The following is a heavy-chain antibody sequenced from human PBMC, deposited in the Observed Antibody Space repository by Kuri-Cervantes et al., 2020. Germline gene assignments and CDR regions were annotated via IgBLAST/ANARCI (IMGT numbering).Heavy chain of an antibody. J-gene: IGHJ3*02. CDR1: GFTFSSYA. Sequence: GESLKISCEASGFTFSSYAMHWVRQAPGTGLEWVAVMSYDGRHKYYADSVKGRFTISRDNAKNSLYLQMNSLRAEDTAVYYCARDPPGIGAFDIWGQGTMVTVSS. V-gene: IGHV3-30*07. CDR2: MSYDGRHK. CDR3: ARDPPGIGAFDI.